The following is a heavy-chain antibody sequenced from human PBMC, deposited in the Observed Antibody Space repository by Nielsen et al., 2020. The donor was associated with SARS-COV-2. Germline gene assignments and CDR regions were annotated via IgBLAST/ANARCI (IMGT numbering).Heavy chain of an antibody. D-gene: IGHD3-10*01. V-gene: IGHV3-53*01. Sequence: GESLKISCAASGFTVSTNYMSWVRQAPGKGLEWVSVIYSGGSTYYADSVKGRFTISRDNSKNTLYLQMDSLRVEDTAVYFCAKDRISTVRGEYDYWGRGTLVTVSS. CDR2: IYSGGST. J-gene: IGHJ4*02. CDR3: AKDRISTVRGEYDY. CDR1: GFTVSTNY.